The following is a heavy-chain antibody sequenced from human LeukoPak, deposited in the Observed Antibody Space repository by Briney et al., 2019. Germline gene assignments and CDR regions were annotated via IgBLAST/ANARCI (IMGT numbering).Heavy chain of an antibody. D-gene: IGHD3-16*02. J-gene: IGHJ3*02. Sequence: GGSLRLSCAASGFTFSSYEMNWVRQAPGKGLEWVSYISISGSTIYYADSVKGRFTISRDNAKNSLYLQMNSLRAEDTAVYYCAKSRDYVWGSYRYRGAFDIWGQGTMVTVSS. CDR2: ISISGSTI. CDR3: AKSRDYVWGSYRYRGAFDI. V-gene: IGHV3-48*03. CDR1: GFTFSSYE.